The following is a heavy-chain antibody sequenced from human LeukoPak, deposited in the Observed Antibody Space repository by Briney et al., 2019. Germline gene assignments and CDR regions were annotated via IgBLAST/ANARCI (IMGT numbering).Heavy chain of an antibody. CDR2: IKQDGSKK. D-gene: IGHD5-24*01. J-gene: IGHJ4*02. Sequence: GGSLRLSCVASGFTFSSSGMTWVRQAPGKGLEWVANIKQDGSKKSYVDSVKGRFTISRDNAKNSLYLQMNSLRAEDTAIYYCTRVGYIDEGIDYWGQGTLVTVSS. CDR3: TRVGYIDEGIDY. CDR1: GFTFSSSG. V-gene: IGHV3-7*04.